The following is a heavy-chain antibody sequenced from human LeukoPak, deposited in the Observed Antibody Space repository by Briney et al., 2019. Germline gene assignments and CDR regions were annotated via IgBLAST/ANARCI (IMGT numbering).Heavy chain of an antibody. D-gene: IGHD1-14*01. CDR2: IYYSGST. J-gene: IGHJ3*02. Sequence: SVTLSLTCTVSGGSISSSSYYWGWIRQPPGKGREWIGSIYYSGSTYYNPSLKSRVTISVDTSKNQFSLKLSSVTAADTAVYYCARQTVTPDDAFDIWGQGTTVTVSS. CDR3: ARQTVTPDDAFDI. CDR1: GGSISSSSYY. V-gene: IGHV4-39*01.